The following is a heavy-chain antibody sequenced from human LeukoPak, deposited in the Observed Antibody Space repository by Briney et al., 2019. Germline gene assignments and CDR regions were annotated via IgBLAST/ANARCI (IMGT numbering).Heavy chain of an antibody. CDR3: ARSTYYYGSGMRNWFDP. D-gene: IGHD3-10*01. Sequence: SETLSLTCAVYGGSFSGYYWSWIRQPPGKGLEWIGEINHSGSTNYNPSLKSRVTVSVDTSKNQFSLKLSSVTAADTAAYYCARSTYYYGSGMRNWFDPWGQGTLVTVSS. CDR1: GGSFSGYY. J-gene: IGHJ5*02. V-gene: IGHV4-34*01. CDR2: INHSGST.